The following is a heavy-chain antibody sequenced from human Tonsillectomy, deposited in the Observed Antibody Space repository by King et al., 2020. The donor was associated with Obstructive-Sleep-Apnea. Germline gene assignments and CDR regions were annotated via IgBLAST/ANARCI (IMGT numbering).Heavy chain of an antibody. CDR2: VFYTGRT. J-gene: IGHJ5*02. CDR1: GDSISSTTYY. V-gene: IGHV4-39*07. D-gene: IGHD2-2*01. Sequence: QLQESVPGLVKPSETLSLTCTVSGDSISSTTYYWGLIRQPPGKGLEWIANVFYTGRTYYNPSFKSRITISGDTAKNQFSLPLVSLTAADTAVYYCAREWAGSTNWFDPWGQGTLVTVSS. CDR3: AREWAGSTNWFDP.